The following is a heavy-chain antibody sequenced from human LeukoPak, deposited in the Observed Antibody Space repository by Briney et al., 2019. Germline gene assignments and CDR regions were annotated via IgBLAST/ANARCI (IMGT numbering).Heavy chain of an antibody. V-gene: IGHV4-30-4*01. CDR1: GGSISSGDYY. Sequence: SETLSLTCTVSGGSISSGDYYWSWIRQPPGKGLEWIGYIYYRGSTYYNPSLKSRVTISVDTSKNQFSLKLSSVTAADTAVYYCACTTVPTAYYYYYMDVWGKGTTVTVSS. CDR2: IYYRGST. D-gene: IGHD4-11*01. CDR3: ACTTVPTAYYYYYMDV. J-gene: IGHJ6*03.